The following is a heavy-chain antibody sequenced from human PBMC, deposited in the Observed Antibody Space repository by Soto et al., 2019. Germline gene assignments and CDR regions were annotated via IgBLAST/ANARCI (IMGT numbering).Heavy chain of an antibody. D-gene: IGHD6-13*01. CDR3: ARDKISTGSRLANWFDP. V-gene: IGHV4-61*01. Sequence: PSETLSLTCTVSGGSVSSGSYYWSWIRQPPGKGLEWIGYIYYSGSTNYNPSLKSRVTISVDTSKNQFSLKLSSVTAADTAVYYCARDKISTGSRLANWFDPWGQGTLVTVSS. J-gene: IGHJ5*02. CDR1: GGSVSSGSYY. CDR2: IYYSGST.